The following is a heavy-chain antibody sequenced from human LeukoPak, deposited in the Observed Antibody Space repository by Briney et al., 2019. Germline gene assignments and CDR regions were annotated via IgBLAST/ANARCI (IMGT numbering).Heavy chain of an antibody. CDR1: GYSFTSYW. CDR3: ATTNYGSGSSYNWGYDAFDI. CDR2: IYPGDSDT. Sequence: GESLKISCKGSGYSFTSYWIGWVRQMPGKGLEWMGIIYPGDSDTRYSPSFQGQVTISADKSISTAYLQWSSLKASDTAMYYCATTNYGSGSSYNWGYDAFDIWGQGAMVTVSS. J-gene: IGHJ3*02. V-gene: IGHV5-51*01. D-gene: IGHD3-10*01.